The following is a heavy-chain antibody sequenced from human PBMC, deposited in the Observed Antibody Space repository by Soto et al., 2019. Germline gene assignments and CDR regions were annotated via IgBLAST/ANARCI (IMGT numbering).Heavy chain of an antibody. J-gene: IGHJ4*02. V-gene: IGHV3-23*01. Sequence: EVQLLESGGGLVQPGGSLRLSCAASGFTFSSYAMSWVRQAPGKGLEWVSAISGSGGSTYYADSVKGRFTISRDNSKNPLYLQMNRLRAEDTAVYYCATRRFYGDYVFFDWGQGTLVTVSS. CDR3: ATRRFYGDYVFFD. CDR1: GFTFSSYA. CDR2: ISGSGGST. D-gene: IGHD4-17*01.